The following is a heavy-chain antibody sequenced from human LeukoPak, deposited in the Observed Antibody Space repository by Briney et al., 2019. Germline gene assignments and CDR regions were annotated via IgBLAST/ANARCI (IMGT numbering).Heavy chain of an antibody. CDR2: ISYDGSNK. CDR1: GFTFSSYA. J-gene: IGHJ4*02. V-gene: IGHV3-30*04. CDR3: ARDNEYQLLWFFDY. Sequence: GGSLRLSCAASGFTFSSYAMHWVRQAPGKGLEWVAVISYDGSNKYYADSVKGRFTISRDNSKNTLYLQVNSLRAEDTAVYYCARDNEYQLLWFFDYWGQGTLVTVSS. D-gene: IGHD2-2*01.